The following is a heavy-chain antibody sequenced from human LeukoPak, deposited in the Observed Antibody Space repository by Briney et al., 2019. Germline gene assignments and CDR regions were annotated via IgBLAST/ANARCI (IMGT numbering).Heavy chain of an antibody. Sequence: PSETLSLTCTVSGGSISSGGYYWSWIRQPPGKGLEWIGYIYHSGSTYYNPSLKSRVTISVDRSKNQFSLKLSSVTAADTAVYYCARGRIAAAGTFDYWGQGTLVTVSS. D-gene: IGHD6-13*01. J-gene: IGHJ4*02. CDR3: ARGRIAAAGTFDY. CDR2: IYHSGST. CDR1: GGSISSGGYY. V-gene: IGHV4-30-2*01.